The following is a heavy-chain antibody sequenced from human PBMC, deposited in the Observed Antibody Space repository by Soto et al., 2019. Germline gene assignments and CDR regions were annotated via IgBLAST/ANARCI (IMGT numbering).Heavy chain of an antibody. CDR2: IWHDASKK. D-gene: IGHD2-2*01. CDR1: GFTFSSYG. CDR3: ARDSGYCSSTSCYPTYYFDY. Sequence: PGGSLRLSCTASGFTFSSYGMHSVRQAPGKGLDWVAVIWHDASKKYYANSVKGRFTISRDNSKNTLYLQMNSLRAEDTAVYYCARDSGYCSSTSCYPTYYFDYWGQGTLVTVSS. J-gene: IGHJ4*02. V-gene: IGHV3-33*01.